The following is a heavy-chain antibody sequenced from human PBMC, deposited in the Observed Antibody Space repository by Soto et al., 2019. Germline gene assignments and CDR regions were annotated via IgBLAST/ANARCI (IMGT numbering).Heavy chain of an antibody. CDR1: GFTFSNYW. J-gene: IGHJ3*02. V-gene: IGHV3-7*04. CDR3: ARGDYYDTSGPLSDAFDI. CDR2: IKQDGSEK. Sequence: PVGSLRLSCAASGFTFSNYWMSWVRQAPGKGLEWVANIKQDGSEKWYVDSVKGRFTISRDNAKNSLYLQMNSLRAEDTAVYYCARGDYYDTSGPLSDAFDIWGQGTMVTVSS. D-gene: IGHD3-22*01.